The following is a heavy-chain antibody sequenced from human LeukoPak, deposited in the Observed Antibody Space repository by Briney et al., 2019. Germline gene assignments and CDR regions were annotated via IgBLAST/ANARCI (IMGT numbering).Heavy chain of an antibody. D-gene: IGHD2-21*01. Sequence: SETLSLTCAVSGGSVSRSNWGRCVRQPPGKGLEWIGDIHHSGSTNYNPSLKSRFTMSVDKSKNQFSLQLSSVTAADTAVYFCTRRVGVSATPKAYFDYWGQGILVTVSS. CDR1: GGSVSRSNW. J-gene: IGHJ4*02. V-gene: IGHV4-4*02. CDR2: IHHSGST. CDR3: TRRVGVSATPKAYFDY.